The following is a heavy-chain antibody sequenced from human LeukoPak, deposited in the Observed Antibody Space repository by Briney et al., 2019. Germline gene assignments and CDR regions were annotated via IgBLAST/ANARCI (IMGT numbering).Heavy chain of an antibody. CDR1: GGYISSSSYY. D-gene: IGHD2-15*01. V-gene: IGHV4-39*01. CDR2: ISYSGST. J-gene: IGHJ4*02. Sequence: SENLSLTCTGSGGYISSSSYYWSWIRQPPGKGLEWIGSISYSGSTYYNPSLKSRVTMSVDTSKNQFSLKMSSVTDADTATYCGARQGSTCRLVASFDYWGQGTLVTVSS. CDR3: ARQGSTCRLVASFDY.